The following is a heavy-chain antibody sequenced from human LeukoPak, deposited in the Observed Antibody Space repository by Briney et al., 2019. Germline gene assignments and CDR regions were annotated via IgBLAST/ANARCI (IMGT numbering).Heavy chain of an antibody. CDR1: GFTFSSYA. V-gene: IGHV3-30*04. D-gene: IGHD3-22*01. CDR2: ISYDGKNK. Sequence: GGSLRLSCAASGFTFSSYALHWVRQAPGKGLEWVAVISYDGKNKYYVDSVKGRFTISRGNSKNTLYLQMNSLRTEDTAVYYCAKAVRAYYYDSSGRYYDMDVWGQGTTVTVSS. J-gene: IGHJ6*02. CDR3: AKAVRAYYYDSSGRYYDMDV.